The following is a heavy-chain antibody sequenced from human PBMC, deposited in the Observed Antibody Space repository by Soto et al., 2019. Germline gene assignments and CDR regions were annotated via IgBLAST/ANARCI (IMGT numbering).Heavy chain of an antibody. CDR1: GFTFSSYS. CDR3: ASEAYYDWLNWFDP. V-gene: IGHV3-48*02. J-gene: IGHJ5*02. D-gene: IGHD3-3*01. Sequence: EVQLVESGGGLVQPGGSLRLSCAASGFTFSSYSMNWVRQAPGKGLEWVSYISSSSSTIYYADSVKGRFTISRDNAKNSLYLQMNSLRDEDTAVYYCASEAYYDWLNWFDPWGQGTLVTVSS. CDR2: ISSSSSTI.